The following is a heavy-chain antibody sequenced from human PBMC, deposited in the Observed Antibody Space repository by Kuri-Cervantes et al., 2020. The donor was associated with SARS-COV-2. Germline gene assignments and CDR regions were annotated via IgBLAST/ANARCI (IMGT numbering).Heavy chain of an antibody. V-gene: IGHV1-2*02. CDR3: AGVPYYYESSGYYYEELDY. D-gene: IGHD3-22*01. CDR1: GYTFLGYY. CDR2: INPNSGGT. J-gene: IGHJ4*02. Sequence: SVHVSCMASGYTFLGYYMHWVRQAPGQGLEWMGWINPNSGGTNYVQKFQGRATMTRDTSISTAYMDLSRLTADDTAVYYCAGVPYYYESSGYYYEELDYWGQGTLVTVSS.